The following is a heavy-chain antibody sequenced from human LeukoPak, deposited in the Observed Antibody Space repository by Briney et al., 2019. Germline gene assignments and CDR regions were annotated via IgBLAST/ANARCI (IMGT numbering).Heavy chain of an antibody. CDR1: GFTFSSYA. D-gene: IGHD6-13*01. V-gene: IGHV3-23*01. J-gene: IGHJ5*02. CDR3: AKDRSSSSWYRGWFDP. CDR2: ISGSGGST. Sequence: QPGGSLRLSCAASGFTFSSYAMSWVRQAPGKGLEWVSAISGSGGSTYYADSVKGRFTISRDNYKNTLYLQMNSLRAEDTAVYYCAKDRSSSSWYRGWFDPWGQGTLVTVSS.